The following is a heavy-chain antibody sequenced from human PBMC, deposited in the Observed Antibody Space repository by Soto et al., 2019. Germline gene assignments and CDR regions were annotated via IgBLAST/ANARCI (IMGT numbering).Heavy chain of an antibody. CDR2: INHSGSI. CDR1: GGSFSGYY. V-gene: IGHV4-34*01. D-gene: IGHD5-12*01. Sequence: SETLSLTCAVYGGSFSGYYWSWIRQPPGKGLEWIGEINHSGSIKYNPSLESRITISVDTSKSQLSLKLSSVTAADTAVYYCARDRGGYSGYDKAGMDVWGQGTTVTVSS. CDR3: ARDRGGYSGYDKAGMDV. J-gene: IGHJ6*02.